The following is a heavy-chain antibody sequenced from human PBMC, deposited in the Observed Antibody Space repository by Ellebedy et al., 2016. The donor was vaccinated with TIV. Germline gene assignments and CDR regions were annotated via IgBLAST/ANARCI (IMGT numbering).Heavy chain of an antibody. CDR3: ARRDRVVGIDY. CDR2: IYYSGST. V-gene: IGHV4-59*08. CDR1: GGSFSGYY. J-gene: IGHJ4*02. Sequence: MPSETLSLTCAVYGGSFSGYYWSRIRQPPGKGLEWIGYIYYSGSTNYNPSIKSRVTISVDTSKNQFSLKLSSVTAADTAVYYCARRDRVVGIDYWGQGTLVTVSS. D-gene: IGHD2-2*01.